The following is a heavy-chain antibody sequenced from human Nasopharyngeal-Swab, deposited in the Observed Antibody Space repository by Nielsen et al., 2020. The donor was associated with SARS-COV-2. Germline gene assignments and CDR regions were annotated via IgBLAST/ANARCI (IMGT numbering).Heavy chain of an antibody. CDR1: GFTFSSYD. D-gene: IGHD5-18*01. J-gene: IGHJ3*02. V-gene: IGHV3-13*01. CDR2: IGTAGDT. CDR3: ARDQGYSYGFGSAFDI. Sequence: ETLSLTCAASGFTFSSYDMHWVRQATGKGLEWVSAIGTAGDTYYPGSVKGRFTISRENAKNSLYLQMNSLRAGDTAVYYCARDQGYSYGFGSAFDIWGQGTMVTVSS.